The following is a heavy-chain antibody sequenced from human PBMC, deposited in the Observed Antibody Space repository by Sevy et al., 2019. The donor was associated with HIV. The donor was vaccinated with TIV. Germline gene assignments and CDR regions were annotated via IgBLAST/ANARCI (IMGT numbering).Heavy chain of an antibody. V-gene: IGHV3-23*01. CDR1: GFTFSSYA. CDR2: ISGSGVST. D-gene: IGHD5-18*01. Sequence: GGSLRLSCAASGFTFSSYAMSWVRQAPGKGLEWVSAISGSGVSTYYADSVKGRFTISRDNSKNTLSLQLNSLRAEDTAIYFCVKWGADTAMANYSTRWYVGSWGQGTLVSDSS. CDR3: VKWGADTAMANYSTRWYVGS. J-gene: IGHJ4*02.